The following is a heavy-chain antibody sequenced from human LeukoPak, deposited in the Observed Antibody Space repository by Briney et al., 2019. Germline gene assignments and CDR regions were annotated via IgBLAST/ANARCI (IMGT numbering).Heavy chain of an antibody. Sequence: GGSLILSCAASGFTVSSNYMSWVRQAPGKGLEWVSVIYSCGSTYYADSVKSRFTISRDNSKNTLYLQMNSLRAEDTAVYYCASAMLYYYDSSGFHTLNYYGMDVWGQGTTVTVSS. CDR1: GFTVSSNY. CDR2: IYSCGST. J-gene: IGHJ6*02. V-gene: IGHV3-66*01. CDR3: ASAMLYYYDSSGFHTLNYYGMDV. D-gene: IGHD3-22*01.